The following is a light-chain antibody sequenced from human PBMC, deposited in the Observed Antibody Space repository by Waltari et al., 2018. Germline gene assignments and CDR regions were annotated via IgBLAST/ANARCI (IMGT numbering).Light chain of an antibody. CDR2: DAS. J-gene: IGKJ1*01. V-gene: IGKV3-20*01. Sequence: EIVLTQSPGTLSLSPGERATLPCRASQSVSRFLAWYQQKPGQAPRLLISDASSRATGIPDRFSGSGSGTDFSLTISRLEPEDFAVYYCQKYDRLPATFGQGTKVEIK. CDR1: QSVSRF. CDR3: QKYDRLPAT.